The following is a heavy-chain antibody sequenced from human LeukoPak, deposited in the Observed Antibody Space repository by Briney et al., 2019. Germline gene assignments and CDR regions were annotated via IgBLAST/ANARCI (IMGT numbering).Heavy chain of an antibody. V-gene: IGHV3-30-3*01. CDR3: ARDIGGSSWYYFDY. J-gene: IGHJ4*02. D-gene: IGHD6-13*01. CDR1: GFTFSSYA. CDR2: ISYDGSNK. Sequence: GGSLRLSCAASGFTFSSYAMHWVRQAPGKGLEWVAVISYDGSNKYYADSVKGRFTISGDNSKNTLYLQMNSLRAEDTAVYYCARDIGGSSWYYFDYWGQGTLVTVSS.